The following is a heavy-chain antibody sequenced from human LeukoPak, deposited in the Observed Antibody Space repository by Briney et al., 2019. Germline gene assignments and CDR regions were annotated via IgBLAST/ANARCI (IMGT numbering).Heavy chain of an antibody. CDR2: ISSSGSTI. J-gene: IGHJ4*02. CDR1: GFTFSGYE. V-gene: IGHV3-48*03. Sequence: GSLRLSCAASGFTFSGYEMNWVRQAPGKGLECVSYISSSGSTIYYADSVKGRFTISRDNAKNSLYLQMNSLRAEDTAVYYCAINSGSYYWGWGQGTLVTVSS. D-gene: IGHD1-26*01. CDR3: AINSGSYYWG.